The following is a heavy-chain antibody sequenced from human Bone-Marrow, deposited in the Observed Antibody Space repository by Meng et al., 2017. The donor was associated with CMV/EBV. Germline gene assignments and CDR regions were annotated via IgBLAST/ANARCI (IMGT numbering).Heavy chain of an antibody. V-gene: IGHV3-23*01. CDR2: TSGSGGST. CDR1: GFTFSSYA. CDR3: ASSSSSWFFDY. D-gene: IGHD6-13*01. Sequence: GESLKISCAASGFTFSSYAMSWVRQAPGKGLEWVSVTSGSGGSTYYADSVKGRFTISRDNSKNTLYLQINSLRAEDTAVYYCASSSSSWFFDYWGQGTLVTVSS. J-gene: IGHJ4*02.